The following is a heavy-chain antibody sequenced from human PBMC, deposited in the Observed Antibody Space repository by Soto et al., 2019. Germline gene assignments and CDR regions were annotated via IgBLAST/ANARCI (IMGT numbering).Heavy chain of an antibody. CDR3: VRRGGVLAEAFDV. Sequence: VQLVESGGGLVQPGGSLKLSCAASGFTFSASALHWVRQASGKGLEWVGHIKNKADNYATTYGASMKGRVTVSRDDSKNTAYLQMNSLTTEDTAVYYCVRRGGVLAEAFDVWGQGTMVTVSS. D-gene: IGHD3-3*01. J-gene: IGHJ3*01. V-gene: IGHV3-73*01. CDR2: IKNKADNYAT. CDR1: GFTFSASA.